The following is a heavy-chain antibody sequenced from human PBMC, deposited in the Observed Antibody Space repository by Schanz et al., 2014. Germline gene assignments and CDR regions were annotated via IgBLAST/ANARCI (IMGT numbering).Heavy chain of an antibody. Sequence: ESGGGVVQPGRSLRLSCAASGFMFSSYGMHWVRQAPGKGLEWVGVISYDGSKKSYADSVKGRFTISRDNSKNTLYLQMNSLRAEDTAVYYCARDGYSVVVISPTESFDIWGQGTMVTVSP. CDR3: ARDGYSVVVISPTESFDI. CDR1: GFMFSSYG. V-gene: IGHV3-33*08. D-gene: IGHD2-21*01. J-gene: IGHJ3*02. CDR2: ISYDGSKK.